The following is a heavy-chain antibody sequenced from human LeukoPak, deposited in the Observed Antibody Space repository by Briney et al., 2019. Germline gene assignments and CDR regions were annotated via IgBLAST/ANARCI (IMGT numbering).Heavy chain of an antibody. D-gene: IGHD6-13*01. CDR3: ARAALGYSSSWYVGYFQH. V-gene: IGHV3-21*01. CDR1: GFTFISYS. Sequence: GGSLRLSCSASGFTFISYSMKWVRPAPGKGLEWVSSISSSSSYIYYADSVKGRFTISRDNAKNSLYLQMNSLRAEDTAVYYCARAALGYSSSWYVGYFQHWGQGTLVTVSS. J-gene: IGHJ1*01. CDR2: ISSSSSYI.